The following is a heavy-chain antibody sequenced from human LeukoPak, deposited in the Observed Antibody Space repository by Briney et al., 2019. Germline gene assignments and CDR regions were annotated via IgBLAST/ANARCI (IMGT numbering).Heavy chain of an antibody. V-gene: IGHV3-74*01. J-gene: IGHJ4*02. Sequence: PGGSLRLSCVASGFTFTNYWMHWVRQAPGKGLVWVAGMNSDASSTSYADSVKGRFSISRDNAKKTLYLQMNSLRAEDTAVYYCARGPDYGGPLRGQGTLVTVSP. D-gene: IGHD4-23*01. CDR3: ARGPDYGGPL. CDR1: GFTFTNYW. CDR2: MNSDASST.